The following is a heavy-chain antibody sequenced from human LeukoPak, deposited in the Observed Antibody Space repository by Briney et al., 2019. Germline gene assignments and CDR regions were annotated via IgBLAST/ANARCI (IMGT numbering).Heavy chain of an antibody. V-gene: IGHV1-46*01. D-gene: IGHD4-11*01. CDR2: INPSGGST. Sequence: ASVKVSCKASGYTFTSYYMHWVRQAPGQGLEWMGIINPSGGSTSYAQKFQGRVTMTRDMSTSTVYMELSSLRSEDTAVYYCARNSNTYYYYVDVWGKGTTVTVSS. CDR1: GYTFTSYY. CDR3: ARNSNTYYYYVDV. J-gene: IGHJ6*03.